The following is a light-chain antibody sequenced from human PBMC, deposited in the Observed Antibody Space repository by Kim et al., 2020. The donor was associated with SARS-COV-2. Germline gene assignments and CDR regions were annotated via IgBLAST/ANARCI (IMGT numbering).Light chain of an antibody. Sequence: EIVLTQSPATLSLSPGERATLSCRASQSVSSYLAWYQQKPGQAPRLLIYDASNRATGIPARFSGSGSGTDFTLTISSLEPEDFAVYYCQRRSNWAPITFGEGRRRGIK. CDR3: QRRSNWAPIT. CDR1: QSVSSY. CDR2: DAS. V-gene: IGKV3-11*01. J-gene: IGKJ5*01.